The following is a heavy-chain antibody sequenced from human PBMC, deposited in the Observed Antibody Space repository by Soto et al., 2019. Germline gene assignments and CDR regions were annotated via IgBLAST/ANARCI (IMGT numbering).Heavy chain of an antibody. Sequence: ASETLSLTCTVSGGSISSGGYYWSWIRQHPGKGLEWIGYIYYSGSTNYNPSLKSRVTISVATSKNQFSLKLSSVTAADTAVYYCARGYCSSTSCFDPWGQGTLVTVSS. D-gene: IGHD2-2*01. V-gene: IGHV4-31*03. CDR1: GGSISSGGYY. J-gene: IGHJ5*02. CDR2: IYYSGST. CDR3: ARGYCSSTSCFDP.